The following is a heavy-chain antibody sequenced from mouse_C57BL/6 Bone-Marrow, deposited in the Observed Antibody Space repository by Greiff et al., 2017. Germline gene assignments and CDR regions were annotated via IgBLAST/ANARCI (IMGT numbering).Heavy chain of an antibody. CDR3: ARDDEMDY. Sequence: EVKLVESEGGLVQPGRSMKLSCTASGFTFSDYYMAWVRQVPEKGLEWVANINYDGSSTYYLDSLKSRFIISRDNAKNILYLQMSSLKSEDTATYYCARDDEMDYWGQGTSVTVSS. V-gene: IGHV5-16*01. CDR1: GFTFSDYY. D-gene: IGHD2-3*01. CDR2: INYDGSST. J-gene: IGHJ4*01.